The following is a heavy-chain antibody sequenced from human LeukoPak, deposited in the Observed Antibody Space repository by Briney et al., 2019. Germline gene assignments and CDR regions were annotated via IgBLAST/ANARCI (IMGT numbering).Heavy chain of an antibody. Sequence: SETLSLTCAVYGGPFSGYYWSWIRQPPGKGLEWIGEINHSGSTNYNPSLKSRVTISVDTSKNQFSLKLSSVTAADTAVYYCARGVVVVVAALGSFDYWGQGTLVTVSS. J-gene: IGHJ4*02. D-gene: IGHD2-15*01. V-gene: IGHV4-34*01. CDR1: GGPFSGYY. CDR2: INHSGST. CDR3: ARGVVVVVAALGSFDY.